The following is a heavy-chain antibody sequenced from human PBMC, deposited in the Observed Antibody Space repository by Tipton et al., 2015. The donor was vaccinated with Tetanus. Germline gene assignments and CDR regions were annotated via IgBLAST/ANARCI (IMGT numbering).Heavy chain of an antibody. V-gene: IGHV3-15*01. CDR2: IKRKIDGGTA. CDR3: ATDQSYGSDI. J-gene: IGHJ3*02. CDR1: GFSFSETW. D-gene: IGHD3-10*01. Sequence: SLRLSCGASGFSFSETWMSWVRQSPGKGLEWVGRIKRKIDGGTADYAAPVKGRFTISRDDSQSTMYLQMNSLKIDDTAVYYCATDQSYGSDIWGQGTMVAVSS.